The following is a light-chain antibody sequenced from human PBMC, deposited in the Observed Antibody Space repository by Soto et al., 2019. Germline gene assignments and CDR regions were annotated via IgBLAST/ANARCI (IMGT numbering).Light chain of an antibody. CDR2: AAS. CDR1: QSVSSY. J-gene: IGKJ1*01. V-gene: IGKV3-11*01. Sequence: EIVLTQSPGTLSLSPGERATLSCRASQSVSSYLALYQQKPGPAPRLLIYAASNTTTGLPARFSGSGSATDFPITISRLAPEDFAVYYCQQSSNRRRTFGQGTKVDIK. CDR3: QQSSNRRRT.